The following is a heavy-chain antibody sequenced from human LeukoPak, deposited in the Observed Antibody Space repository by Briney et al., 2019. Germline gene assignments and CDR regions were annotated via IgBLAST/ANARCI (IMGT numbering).Heavy chain of an antibody. V-gene: IGHV3-15*01. Sequence: GGSLRLSCAASRFTISNAWMSRVRQAREKGLEWVGRIKSKTDGATTDYAAPVKGRFTISRGDSKNTLYLQMNSLKTEDTAVYYCTTGGTVTFDYWGQGTLITVSP. J-gene: IGHJ4*02. CDR3: TTGGTVTFDY. CDR2: IKSKTDGATT. CDR1: RFTISNAW. D-gene: IGHD4-17*01.